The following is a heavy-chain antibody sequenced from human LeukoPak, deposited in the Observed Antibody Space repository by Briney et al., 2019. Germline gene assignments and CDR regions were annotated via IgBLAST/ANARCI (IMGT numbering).Heavy chain of an antibody. J-gene: IGHJ5*02. V-gene: IGHV1-18*01. CDR2: ISAYNGNT. D-gene: IGHD6-13*01. CDR1: GYTFTSYG. CDR3: ARDRPAAGTNWFDP. Sequence: ASVKVSCKASGYTFTSYGICWVRQAPGQGLEWMGWISAYNGNTNYAQKLQGRVTMTTDTSTSTAYMELRSLRSDDTAVYYCARDRPAAGTNWFDPWGQGTLVTVSS.